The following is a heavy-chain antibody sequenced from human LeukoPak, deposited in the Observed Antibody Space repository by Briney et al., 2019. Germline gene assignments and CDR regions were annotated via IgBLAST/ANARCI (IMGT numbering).Heavy chain of an antibody. V-gene: IGHV3-23*01. CDR2: LSVSGGTT. D-gene: IGHD3-9*01. CDR1: GFSFSGYA. J-gene: IGHJ4*02. CDR3: ANYDILTGYLFVY. Sequence: GSLRLSCAASGFSFSGYAMNWVRQAPGKGLEWVSSLSVSGGTTYYTDSVKGRFTISRDNSKNTLYLQMNSLRAEDTAVYYCANYDILTGYLFVYWGQGTLVTVSS.